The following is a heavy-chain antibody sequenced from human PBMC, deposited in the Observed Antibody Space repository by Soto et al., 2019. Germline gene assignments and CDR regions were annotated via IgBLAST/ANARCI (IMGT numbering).Heavy chain of an antibody. V-gene: IGHV3-23*01. CDR1: GFTFGSYV. J-gene: IGHJ6*03. D-gene: IGHD2-8*02. CDR2: ISGSSGGI. Sequence: EVQLLESGGGLVQPGGSLGLSCAASGFTFGSYVMTWVRQAPGKGLEWVSSISGSSGGIYYADSVRGRFTVSRDNSKNMLYLQMSSLRAEDSDVYHWVKYGRYCTGRTCYYFYYVDVWGKGTAVSVSS. CDR3: VKYGRYCTGRTCYYFYYVDV.